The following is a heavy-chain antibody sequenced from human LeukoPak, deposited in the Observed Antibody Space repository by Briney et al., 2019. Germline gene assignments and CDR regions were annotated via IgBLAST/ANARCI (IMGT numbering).Heavy chain of an antibody. CDR2: IYHSGST. D-gene: IGHD5-12*01. CDR3: AREARSGYEGFWSDP. V-gene: IGHV4-38-2*02. Sequence: SETLSLTCTVSGYSISSGYYWGWIRQPPGKGLEWIGSIYHSGSTYQNPSLKSRVTISVDTSKNQFSLRLSSVTAADTAVYYCAREARSGYEGFWSDPWGQGTLVTVSS. J-gene: IGHJ5*02. CDR1: GYSISSGYY.